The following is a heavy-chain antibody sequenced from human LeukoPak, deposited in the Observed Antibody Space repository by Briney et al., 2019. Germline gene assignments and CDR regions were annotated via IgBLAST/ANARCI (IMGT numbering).Heavy chain of an antibody. Sequence: SETLSLTCAVYGGSFSGYYWSWIRQPPGKGLEWIGEINHDGSPNYNPSLKSRVTISVDTSKNQFSLRLNSLTAADTAVYYCARAAVRVRTTRNLFDPWGQGTLVTVSS. J-gene: IGHJ5*02. CDR3: ARAAVRVRTTRNLFDP. V-gene: IGHV4-34*01. CDR2: INHDGSP. D-gene: IGHD3-10*02. CDR1: GGSFSGYY.